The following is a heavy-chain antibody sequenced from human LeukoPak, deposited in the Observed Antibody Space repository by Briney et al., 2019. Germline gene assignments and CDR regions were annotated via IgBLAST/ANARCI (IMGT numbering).Heavy chain of an antibody. J-gene: IGHJ6*02. CDR1: GYSISSGYC. V-gene: IGHV4-38-2*02. D-gene: IGHD6-19*01. CDR3: ARDRKCSAHSSGWYVGCYYGMDV. CDR2: IYHSGST. Sequence: PSETLSLTCTVSGYSISSGYCWGWIRQPPGKGLEWIGSIYHSGSTYYNPSLKSRVTISVDTSKNQFSLKLSSVTAADTAVYYCARDRKCSAHSSGWYVGCYYGMDVWGQGTTVTVSS.